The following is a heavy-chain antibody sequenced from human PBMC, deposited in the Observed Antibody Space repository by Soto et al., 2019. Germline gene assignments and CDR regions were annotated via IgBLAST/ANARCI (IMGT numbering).Heavy chain of an antibody. V-gene: IGHV3-66*01. CDR1: GFTVSSNY. Sequence: EVQLVESGGGLVQPGGSLRLSCAASGFTVSSNYMSWVRQAPGKGLEWVSVIYSGGSTYYADSVKGRFTISRDNSKNTRYLHMNSRRDEDTAVYYCARAVGPAPLFDYWGKGTLVTVSS. CDR2: IYSGGST. CDR3: ARAVGPAPLFDY. D-gene: IGHD1-26*01. J-gene: IGHJ4*02.